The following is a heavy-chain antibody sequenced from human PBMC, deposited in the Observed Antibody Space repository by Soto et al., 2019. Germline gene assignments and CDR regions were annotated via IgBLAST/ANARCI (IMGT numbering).Heavy chain of an antibody. D-gene: IGHD2-15*01. CDR3: ARVYCSGGSCYNNWFDP. Sequence: QVTLKESGPVLVKPTETLTLTCTVSGFSLSNARMGVGWIRQPPGKALEWLAHIFSNDEKSYSTSLKSRLTISKDTSKSQVVLTMTNMDPVDTATYYCARVYCSGGSCYNNWFDPWGQRTLVTVSS. V-gene: IGHV2-26*01. CDR1: GFSLSNARMG. J-gene: IGHJ5*02. CDR2: IFSNDEK.